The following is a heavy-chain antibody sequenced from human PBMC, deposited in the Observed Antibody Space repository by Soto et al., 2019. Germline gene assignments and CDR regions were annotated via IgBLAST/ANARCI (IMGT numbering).Heavy chain of an antibody. J-gene: IGHJ4*02. Sequence: EVQLLESGGGLVQPGGSLRLSCEVSGFTFTNYAMSWVRQAPGKGLEWVAAISGGGGTTDYADSVKGRFSISRDNSKNTLFLEITSVRAEDTDVYFCVKVGCSVAGCQAKNYRGTTERHFDYWGQGTLVTASS. D-gene: IGHD1-1*01. CDR2: ISGGGGTT. V-gene: IGHV3-23*01. CDR3: VKVGCSVAGCQAKNYRGTTERHFDY. CDR1: GFTFTNYA.